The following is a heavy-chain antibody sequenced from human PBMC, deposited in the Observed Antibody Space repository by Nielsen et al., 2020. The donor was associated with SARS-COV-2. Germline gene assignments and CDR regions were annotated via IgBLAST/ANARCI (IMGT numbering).Heavy chain of an antibody. CDR1: GFTFSSYW. V-gene: IGHV3-7*01. J-gene: IGHJ3*02. CDR3: ARGAAFDI. CDR2: IKQDGSEK. Sequence: GESLKISCAASGFTFSSYWMSWVRQAPGKRLEWVANIKQDGSEKYYVDSVKGRFTISRDNAKNSLYLQMNSLRAEDTAVYYCARGAAFDIWGQGTMVTVSS.